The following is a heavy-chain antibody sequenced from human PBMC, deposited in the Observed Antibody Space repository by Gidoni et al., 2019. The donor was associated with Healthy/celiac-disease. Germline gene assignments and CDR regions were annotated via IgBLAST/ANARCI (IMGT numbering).Heavy chain of an antibody. CDR1: VFTFSSYG. Sequence: QVQLVESGGGVVQPGRSLRLSCAASVFTFSSYGMHWGRQAPGKGLEWVAVIWYDGSNKYYADSVKGRFTISRDNYKNTLYMKMNSLRAEDTAVYYCAREGLTGDGGANFDYWGQGTLVTVSS. V-gene: IGHV3-33*01. CDR2: IWYDGSNK. J-gene: IGHJ4*02. D-gene: IGHD7-27*01. CDR3: AREGLTGDGGANFDY.